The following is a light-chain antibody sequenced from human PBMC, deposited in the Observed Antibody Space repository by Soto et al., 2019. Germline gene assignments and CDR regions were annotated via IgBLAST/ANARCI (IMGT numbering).Light chain of an antibody. CDR1: QTIGAW. Sequence: DIQMTQSPSTLSASVGDRVTITCRASQTIGAWLAWYQQKPGKAPRLLIYDASTLESGVPSRFSGSGSGTDFTLTISSLQPDDFATYYCQQYHSYSYTFGQGTKLEIK. J-gene: IGKJ2*01. CDR3: QQYHSYSYT. CDR2: DAS. V-gene: IGKV1-5*01.